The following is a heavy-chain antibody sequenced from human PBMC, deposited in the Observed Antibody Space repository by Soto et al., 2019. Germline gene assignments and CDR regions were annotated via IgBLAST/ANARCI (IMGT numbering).Heavy chain of an antibody. J-gene: IGHJ3*02. Sequence: SETLSLTCTASGGSISSGGYYWSWIRQHPGKGLEWIGYIYYSGSTYYNPSLKSRVTISVDTSKNQFSLKLSSVTAADTAVYYCARDDKAYCGGDCYSDDAFDIWGQGTMVTVSS. CDR1: GGSISSGGYY. V-gene: IGHV4-31*03. CDR2: IYYSGST. D-gene: IGHD2-21*02. CDR3: ARDDKAYCGGDCYSDDAFDI.